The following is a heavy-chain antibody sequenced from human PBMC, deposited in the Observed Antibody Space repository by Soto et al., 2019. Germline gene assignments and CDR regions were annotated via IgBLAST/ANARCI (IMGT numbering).Heavy chain of an antibody. J-gene: IGHJ4*02. CDR1: GYSFPDYW. CDR3: ARDGLSSSTSFDY. V-gene: IGHV5-51*01. Sequence: GESLKISCQGSGYSFPDYWIGWVRQVPGKGLEWMGIIYPDDSDAKYSPSFQGQVTMSADKSINTAYLQWSSLKASDTGMYFCARDGLSSSTSFDYWGQGTQVTVAS. D-gene: IGHD2-2*01. CDR2: IYPDDSDA.